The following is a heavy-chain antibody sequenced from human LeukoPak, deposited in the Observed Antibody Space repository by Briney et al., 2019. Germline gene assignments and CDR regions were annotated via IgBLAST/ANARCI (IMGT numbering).Heavy chain of an antibody. CDR1: GFTFSSYG. CDR3: ARVGVTNGMDV. CDR2: IWYDGSNK. D-gene: IGHD3-10*01. Sequence: PGGSLRLSCAASGFTFSSYGMHWVRQAPGKGLEWVAVIWYDGSNKYYADSVKGRFTISRDNSKNTLCLQMNSLRAEDTAVYYCARVGVTNGMDVWGQGTTVTVSS. J-gene: IGHJ6*02. V-gene: IGHV3-33*01.